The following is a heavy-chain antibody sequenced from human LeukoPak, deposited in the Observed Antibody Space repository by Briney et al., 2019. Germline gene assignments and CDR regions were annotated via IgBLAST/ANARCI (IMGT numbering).Heavy chain of an antibody. CDR2: ISGSGGST. J-gene: IGHJ4*02. V-gene: IGHV3-23*01. CDR3: ARLLDYGDYPTAYFDY. CDR1: GFTFSSYA. Sequence: GGSLRLSCAASGFTFSSYAMSWVRQAPGKGLEWVSAISGSGGSTYYADSVKGRFTISRDNSKNTLYLQMNSLRAEDTAVYYCARLLDYGDYPTAYFDYWGQGTLVTVSS. D-gene: IGHD4-17*01.